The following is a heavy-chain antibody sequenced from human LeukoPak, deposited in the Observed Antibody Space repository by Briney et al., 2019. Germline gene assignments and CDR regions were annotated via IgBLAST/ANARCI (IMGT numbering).Heavy chain of an antibody. CDR1: GGSFSGYY. Sequence: SETLSLTCAVYGGSFSGYYWSWIRQPPGKGLEWIGEINHSGSTNYNPSLKSRVTISVDTSKNQFSLKLSSVTAADTAVYYCARNRWGITMVRGVSLDYWGQGTPVTVSS. V-gene: IGHV4-34*01. CDR3: ARNRWGITMVRGVSLDY. D-gene: IGHD3-10*01. CDR2: INHSGST. J-gene: IGHJ4*02.